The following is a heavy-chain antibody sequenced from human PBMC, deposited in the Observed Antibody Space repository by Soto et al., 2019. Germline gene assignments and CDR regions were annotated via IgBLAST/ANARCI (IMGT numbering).Heavy chain of an antibody. D-gene: IGHD1-1*01. CDR3: ARERGWNGYDS. CDR2: ISSSSSTI. CDR1: GLSFSDDY. J-gene: IGHJ4*02. V-gene: IGHV3-11*01. Sequence: QVQLVESGGGLVKPGGSLRLSCTASGLSFSDDYMSWIRQAPGKGLEWVAYISSSSSTIFYADSVRGRFTVSRDNAKNSLFLQRSSLRADDTAVYYCARERGWNGYDSWGPGTLVTVSS.